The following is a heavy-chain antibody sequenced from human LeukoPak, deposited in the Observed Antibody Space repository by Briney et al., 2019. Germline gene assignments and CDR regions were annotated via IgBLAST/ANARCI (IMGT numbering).Heavy chain of an antibody. CDR2: IYTSGST. V-gene: IGHV4-61*02. Sequence: SETLSLTCTVSGGSISSGSYYWSWIRQPAGKGLEWIGRIYTSGSTNYNPSLKSRVTISVDTSKDQFSLKLSSVTAADTAVYYCARDFDYWGQGTLVTVSS. CDR1: GGSISSGSYY. J-gene: IGHJ4*02. CDR3: ARDFDY.